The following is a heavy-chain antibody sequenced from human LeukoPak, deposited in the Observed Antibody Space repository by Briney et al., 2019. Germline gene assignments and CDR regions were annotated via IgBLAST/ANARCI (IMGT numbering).Heavy chain of an antibody. CDR3: ARDSEMTTVTTGGY. J-gene: IGHJ4*02. Sequence: GASVKVSCKASGYTFTSYGISWVRQAPGQGLEWMGWISAYNGNTNYAQKLQGRVTMTTDTSTSTAYMELRSLRSDDTAVYYCARDSEMTTVTTGGYWGQGTLVTVSS. CDR1: GYTFTSYG. D-gene: IGHD4-17*01. V-gene: IGHV1-18*01. CDR2: ISAYNGNT.